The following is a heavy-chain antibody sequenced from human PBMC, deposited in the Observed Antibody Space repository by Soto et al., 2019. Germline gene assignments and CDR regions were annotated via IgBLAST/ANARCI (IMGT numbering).Heavy chain of an antibody. CDR2: ISYDGSNK. D-gene: IGHD6-19*01. V-gene: IGHV3-30*18. J-gene: IGHJ5*02. CDR3: AKDHRRIAVAAPLGP. Sequence: QVQLVESGGGVVQPGRSLRLSCAASGLTFSSYGMHWVRQAPGKGLEWVAVISYDGSNKYYADSVKGRFTISRDNSKNTLYLQMNSLRAEDTAVYYCAKDHRRIAVAAPLGPWGQGTLVTVSS. CDR1: GLTFSSYG.